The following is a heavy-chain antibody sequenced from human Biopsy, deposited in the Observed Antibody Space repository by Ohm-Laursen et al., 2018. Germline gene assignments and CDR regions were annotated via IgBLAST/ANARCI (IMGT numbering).Heavy chain of an antibody. CDR2: IYNTETT. Sequence: SETLSLTCTVSGDSISSDFWSWIRQTPGKGLEWIGSIYNTETTFYNPSLKSRVTISVDTSTNQFSLKVSSVTAADTALYFCARHPTGFWFDPWGHGTLVTVSS. CDR1: GDSISSDF. V-gene: IGHV4-59*05. J-gene: IGHJ5*02. CDR3: ARHPTGFWFDP.